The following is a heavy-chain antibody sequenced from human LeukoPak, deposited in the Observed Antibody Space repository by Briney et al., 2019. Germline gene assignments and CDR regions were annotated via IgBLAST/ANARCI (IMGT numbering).Heavy chain of an antibody. J-gene: IGHJ6*03. CDR1: GFTFSSYS. CDR2: ISSSSSYI. V-gene: IGHV3-21*01. CDR3: ARDYSHPRDMDV. D-gene: IGHD6-13*01. Sequence: GGPLRLSCAASGFTFSSYSMNWVRQAPGKGLEWVSSISSSSSYIYYADSVKGRFTISRDNDKNLLYLQMNSLRAEDTAVYCCARDYSHPRDMDVWGKGTTVTVSS.